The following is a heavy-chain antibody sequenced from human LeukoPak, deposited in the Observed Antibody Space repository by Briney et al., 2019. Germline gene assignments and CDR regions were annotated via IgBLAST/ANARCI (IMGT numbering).Heavy chain of an antibody. Sequence: SETLSLTCAVYGGSFSGYYWSWIRQPPGKGLEWIGEINHSGSTNYNPSLKSRVPISVDTSKNQFSLKLSSVTAADTAVYYCARDKHYDFWSGYPPYAFDIWGQGTMVTVSS. J-gene: IGHJ3*02. CDR2: INHSGST. CDR1: GGSFSGYY. D-gene: IGHD3-3*01. V-gene: IGHV4-34*01. CDR3: ARDKHYDFWSGYPPYAFDI.